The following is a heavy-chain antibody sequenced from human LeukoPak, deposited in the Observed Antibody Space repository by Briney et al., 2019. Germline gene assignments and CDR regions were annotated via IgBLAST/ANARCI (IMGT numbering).Heavy chain of an antibody. V-gene: IGHV3-72*01. CDR3: VRAGFRYGFYY. Sequence: PGGSLRLSCAASGFTFSGHYMEWVRQDPGKGLEWVGRIRNKANSYTTEYAASVKGRFTISRDDSKNSLYLQMNSLKTEDTAVYYCVRAGFRYGFYYWGQGTLVTVSS. J-gene: IGHJ4*02. CDR2: IRNKANSYTT. CDR1: GFTFSGHY. D-gene: IGHD5-18*01.